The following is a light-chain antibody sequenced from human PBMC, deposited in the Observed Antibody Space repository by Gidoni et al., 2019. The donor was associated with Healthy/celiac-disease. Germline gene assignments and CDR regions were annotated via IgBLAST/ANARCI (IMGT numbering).Light chain of an antibody. J-gene: IGKJ4*01. Sequence: DIHMTQSPSSLSASVGDRVTITCRASQGISNHSAGYQQKPGNVPQPLVYAASTLQSGVPSRFSGSGSGTDFTLTISSRQPVDVASDYCQKYYSALALTFGGGTKVEIK. CDR3: QKYYSALALT. V-gene: IGKV1-27*01. CDR2: AAS. CDR1: QGISNH.